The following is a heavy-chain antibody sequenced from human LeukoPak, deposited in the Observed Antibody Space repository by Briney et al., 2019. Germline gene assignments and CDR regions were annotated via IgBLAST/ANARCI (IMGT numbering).Heavy chain of an antibody. D-gene: IGHD5-18*01. CDR1: GGTFSSYA. CDR3: ARDLAMVNRSGSSYYYYGMDV. CDR2: IIPIFGTA. V-gene: IGHV1-69*01. J-gene: IGHJ6*02. Sequence: SVKVSCKASGGTFSSYAISWVRQAPGQGLEWMGGIIPIFGTANYAQKFQGRVTITADESTSTAYMELSSLRSEDTAVYYCARDLAMVNRSGSSYYYYGMDVWGQGTTVTVSS.